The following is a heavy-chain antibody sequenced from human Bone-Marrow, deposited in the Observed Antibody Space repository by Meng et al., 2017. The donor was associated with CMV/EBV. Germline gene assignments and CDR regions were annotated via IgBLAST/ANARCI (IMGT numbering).Heavy chain of an antibody. CDR3: ARDRGPYQLLIHFDY. V-gene: IGHV1-18*01. J-gene: IGHJ4*02. Sequence: QVQLEQAGAEVKKPGASVKVSCKASGYTFTSYGISWVRQAPGQGLEWMGWISAYNGNTNYAQKLQGRVTMTTDTSTSTAYMELRSLRSDDTAVYYCARDRGPYQLLIHFDYWGQGTLVTVSS. D-gene: IGHD2-2*01. CDR1: GYTFTSYG. CDR2: ISAYNGNT.